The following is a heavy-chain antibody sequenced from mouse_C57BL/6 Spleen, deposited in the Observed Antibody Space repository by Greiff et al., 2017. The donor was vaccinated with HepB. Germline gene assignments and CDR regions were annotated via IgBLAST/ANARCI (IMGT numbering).Heavy chain of an antibody. CDR1: GYTFTSYW. CDR3: ARRRGSSWAMDY. Sequence: QVHVKQPGAELVKPGASVKMSCKASGYTFTSYWITWVKQRPGQGLEWIGDIYPGSGSTNYNEKFKSKATLTVDTSSSTAYMQLSSLTSEDSAVYYCARRRGSSWAMDYWGQGTSVTVSS. D-gene: IGHD1-1*01. V-gene: IGHV1-55*01. CDR2: IYPGSGST. J-gene: IGHJ4*01.